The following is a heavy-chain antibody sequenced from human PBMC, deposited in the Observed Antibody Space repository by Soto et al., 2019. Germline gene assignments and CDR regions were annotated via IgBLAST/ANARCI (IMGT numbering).Heavy chain of an antibody. D-gene: IGHD3-9*01. V-gene: IGHV3-23*01. Sequence: GGSLRLSCAAPGFTFSSYAMSGVRQAPGQGLEWVSTISGSGGSTYYAGSVKGRFTIFRDNSKNTLYLQMSSLRAEDTAIYYCTHNDDILTGSLPSPYSSYYGMDVWGQGTTVTVSS. CDR2: ISGSGGST. J-gene: IGHJ6*02. CDR1: GFTFSSYA. CDR3: THNDDILTGSLPSPYSSYYGMDV.